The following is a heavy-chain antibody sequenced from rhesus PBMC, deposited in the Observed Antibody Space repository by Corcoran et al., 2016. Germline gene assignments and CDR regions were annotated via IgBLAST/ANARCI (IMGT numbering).Heavy chain of an antibody. V-gene: IGHV3S26*01. Sequence: DVQLVESGGGLVKPGGSLRLSCVASGFTFSSYVMHWVRQAPGKGLDWVSVIRESGGTIYYADSVKCRFTISRDNAKNSLFLQMNSLRAEDTAVYYCTQYSNYFDYWGQGVLVTVSS. CDR3: TQYSNYFDY. J-gene: IGHJ4*01. CDR1: GFTFSSYV. CDR2: IRESGGTI. D-gene: IGHD4-23*01.